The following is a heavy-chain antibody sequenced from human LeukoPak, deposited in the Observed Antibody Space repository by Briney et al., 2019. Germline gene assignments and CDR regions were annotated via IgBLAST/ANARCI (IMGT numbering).Heavy chain of an antibody. D-gene: IGHD4-11*01. CDR2: INSDGSWT. V-gene: IGHV3-74*01. CDR3: ANYSNLNY. J-gene: IGHJ4*02. CDR1: GNYW. Sequence: GGSLRLSCAASGNYWMHWVRQAPGKGLVWISHINSDGSWTSYADSVKGRFTISKDNAKNTVYLQMNSLRAEDTAVYYCANYSNLNYWGQGTLVTVSS.